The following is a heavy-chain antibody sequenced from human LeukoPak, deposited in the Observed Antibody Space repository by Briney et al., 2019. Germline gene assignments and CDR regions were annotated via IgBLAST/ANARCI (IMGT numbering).Heavy chain of an antibody. CDR1: GFTFSTYA. D-gene: IGHD1-26*01. V-gene: IGHV3-23*01. J-gene: IGHJ4*02. CDR2: ITGGGHNI. Sequence: GGSLRLSCAASGFTFSTYAMHWVRQAPGKGLEWVSAITGGGHNIYYADSVKGRFTISRDNSKNTLYLQMNTLRAEDRAVYFCAKENPVGGTNYFDYWGQGTLVTVAS. CDR3: AKENPVGGTNYFDY.